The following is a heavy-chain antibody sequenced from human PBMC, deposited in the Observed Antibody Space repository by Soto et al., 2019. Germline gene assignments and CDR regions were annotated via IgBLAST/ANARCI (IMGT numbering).Heavy chain of an antibody. D-gene: IGHD2-15*01. V-gene: IGHV3-23*01. J-gene: IGHJ5*02. Sequence: EVQLLESGGGLVLPGGSLRLSCAASGFTFSTYTMSWVRRAPGKGLDWVSAISGTGGTTNYADSVKGRFTISRDNSKNTLYLQMNSLRAEETAVYYCAKCGTKHYFVPWGEGPLVTVSS. CDR3: AKCGTKHYFVP. CDR2: ISGTGGTT. CDR1: GFTFSTYT.